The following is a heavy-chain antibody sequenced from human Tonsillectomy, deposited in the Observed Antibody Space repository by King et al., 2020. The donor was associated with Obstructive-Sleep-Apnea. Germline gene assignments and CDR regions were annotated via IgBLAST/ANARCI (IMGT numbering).Heavy chain of an antibody. Sequence: QVQLVESGGGVVQPGRSLRLSCAASGFTFTSYSMHWVRQAPGKGLAWVAVIFVDGNNKDYADSVKGRFTISRDNSVNTLYLQMNNLRADDTAIYYCAREYYGSGTDAFDIWGQGTRVTVSS. V-gene: IGHV3-30-3*01. CDR3: AREYYGSGTDAFDI. CDR1: GFTFTSYS. J-gene: IGHJ3*02. D-gene: IGHD3-10*01. CDR2: IFVDGNNK.